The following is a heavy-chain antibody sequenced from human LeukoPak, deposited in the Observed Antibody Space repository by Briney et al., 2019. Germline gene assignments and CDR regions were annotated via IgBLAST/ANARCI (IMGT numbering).Heavy chain of an antibody. D-gene: IGHD4-17*01. Sequence: PGRSLRLSCAASGFTNSAHPTHPPPHPPPNPQHPPPPTPHHPTNIHYADSAKGRFTISRDNSKSTLYLQMNSLRPEDTALYYCARANYGDFLDYWGQGTLVTVSS. V-gene: IGHV3-30*16. CDR3: ARANYGDFLDY. J-gene: IGHJ4*02. CDR1: GFTNSAHP. CDR2: TPHHPTNI.